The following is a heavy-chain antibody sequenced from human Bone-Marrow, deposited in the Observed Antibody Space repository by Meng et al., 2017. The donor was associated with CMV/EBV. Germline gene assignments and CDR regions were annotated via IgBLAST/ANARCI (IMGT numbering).Heavy chain of an antibody. CDR3: ARQTSGWPNWFDP. Sequence: GGSLRLSCTASGYDFSTYWIGWVRQTPDKGLEWMGIIYPPDSKTKYSPSFQGHVTISVDKSISTAYLQWSSLKASDTAMYYCARQTSGWPNWFDPWGQGNVVTVSS. J-gene: IGHJ5*02. D-gene: IGHD6-19*01. V-gene: IGHV5-51*01. CDR2: IYPPDSKT. CDR1: GYDFSTYW.